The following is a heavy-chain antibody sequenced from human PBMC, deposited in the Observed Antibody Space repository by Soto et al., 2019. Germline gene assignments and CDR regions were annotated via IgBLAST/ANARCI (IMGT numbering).Heavy chain of an antibody. J-gene: IGHJ6*02. D-gene: IGHD6-6*01. CDR3: AKEGEASSSSGFYYYYGMDV. CDR2: ISGSGGST. V-gene: IGHV3-23*01. Sequence: GGSLRLSCAAPGFTFSSYAMSWVRQAPGKGLEWVSAISGSGGSTYYADSVKGRFTISRDNSKNTLYLQMNSLSAEDTAVYYCAKEGEASSSSGFYYYYGMDVWGQGTTVTVSS. CDR1: GFTFSSYA.